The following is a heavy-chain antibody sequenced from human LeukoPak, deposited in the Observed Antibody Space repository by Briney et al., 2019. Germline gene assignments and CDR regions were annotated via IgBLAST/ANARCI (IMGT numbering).Heavy chain of an antibody. V-gene: IGHV4-4*07. CDR2: IYTSGST. D-gene: IGHD5-18*01. CDR1: GGSISSYY. J-gene: IGHJ4*02. CDR3: AREIGTGYSYGLDY. Sequence: TSETLSLTCTVSGGSISSYYWSWIRQPAGKGLEWIGRIYTSGSTNYNPSPKSRVTMSVDTSKNQFSLKLSSVTAADTAVYYCAREIGTGYSYGLDYWGQGTLVTVSS.